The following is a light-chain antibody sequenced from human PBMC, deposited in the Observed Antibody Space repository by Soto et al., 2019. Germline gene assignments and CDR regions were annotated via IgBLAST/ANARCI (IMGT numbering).Light chain of an antibody. CDR2: DTS. V-gene: IGKV3-20*01. CDR3: QQYGSSPIT. J-gene: IGKJ4*01. CDR1: QSVSSY. Sequence: EIVLTQSPCTLSLSVGERVTLSCRASQSVSSYLAWYQQTPGQAPRLLIYDTSNMATGTPDRFSGSASGTDFTLTISRLEPEDFTVYYCQQYGSSPITFGGGTTVEIK.